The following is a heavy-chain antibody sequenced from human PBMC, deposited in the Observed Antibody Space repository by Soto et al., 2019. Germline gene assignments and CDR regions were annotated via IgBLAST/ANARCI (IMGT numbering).Heavy chain of an antibody. CDR1: GGSISSGGYY. J-gene: IGHJ6*02. V-gene: IGHV4-31*03. CDR3: ARGISFIIIPGYYGMDV. D-gene: IGHD3-16*01. Sequence: PSETLSLTCTVSGGSISSGGYYWSWIRQQPGKGLEWIGYIYYSGSTYYSPSLKSRVTISVDTSKNQFSLKLSSVTAADTAVYYCARGISFIIIPGYYGMDVWGQGTTGTVSS. CDR2: IYYSGST.